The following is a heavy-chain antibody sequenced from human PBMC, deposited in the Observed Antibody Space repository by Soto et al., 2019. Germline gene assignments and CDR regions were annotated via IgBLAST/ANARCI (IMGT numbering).Heavy chain of an antibody. V-gene: IGHV3-30-3*01. CDR3: ASGDCSGGSCYSWYYYDSSGFPSSDY. CDR2: ISYDGSNK. J-gene: IGHJ4*02. CDR1: GFTFSSYA. D-gene: IGHD2-15*01. Sequence: GGSLRLSCAASGFTFSSYAMHWVRQAPGKGLEWVAVISYDGSNKYYADSVKGRFTISRDNSKNTLYLQMNSLRAEDTAVYYCASGDCSGGSCYSWYYYDSSGFPSSDYWGQGTLVTVSS.